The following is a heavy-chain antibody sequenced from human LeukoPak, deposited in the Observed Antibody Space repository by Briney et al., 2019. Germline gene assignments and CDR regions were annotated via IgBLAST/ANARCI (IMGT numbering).Heavy chain of an antibody. CDR2: IRYDGSNK. Sequence: GGSLRLSCAASGFTFSGYAMHWVRLAPGKGLEGVAFIRYDGSNKYYADSVKGRFTISRDNSKNTLYLQMNSLRAEDTAVYYCAKVDSSGSNCFDFWGQGTLVTVSS. J-gene: IGHJ4*02. D-gene: IGHD6-19*01. V-gene: IGHV3-30*02. CDR1: GFTFSGYA. CDR3: AKVDSSGSNCFDF.